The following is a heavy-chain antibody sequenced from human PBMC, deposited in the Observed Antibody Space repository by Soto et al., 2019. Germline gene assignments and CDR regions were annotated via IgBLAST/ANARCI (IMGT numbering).Heavy chain of an antibody. CDR1: GGAISGSY. J-gene: IGHJ4*02. V-gene: IGHV4-59*01. CDR2: VYYTGST. CDR3: ARHVYY. Sequence: SETLSLTCSVSGGAISGSYWSWIRQSPGKGLEWLGYVYYTGSTNYSPSLRSRVSISVDTSKNEFSLTLTSVTAADTSVYFCARHVYYWGQGTLVTVSS.